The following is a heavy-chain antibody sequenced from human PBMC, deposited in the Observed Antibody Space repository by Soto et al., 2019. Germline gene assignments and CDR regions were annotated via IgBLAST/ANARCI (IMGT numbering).Heavy chain of an antibody. Sequence: SETLSLNCTVSGGSISSSSYYWGWIRQPPGKGLEWIGSIYYSGSTYYNPSLKSRVTISVDTSKNQFSLKLSSVTAAYTAVFYCATVTTSYGMDVWGQGTTVT. J-gene: IGHJ6*02. V-gene: IGHV4-39*01. CDR3: ATVTTSYGMDV. CDR2: IYYSGST. CDR1: GGSISSSSYY.